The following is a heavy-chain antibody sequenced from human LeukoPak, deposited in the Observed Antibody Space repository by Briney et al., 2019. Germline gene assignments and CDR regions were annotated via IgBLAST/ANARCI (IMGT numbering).Heavy chain of an antibody. V-gene: IGHV4-39*02. CDR3: ARRGTRWYFDY. D-gene: IGHD4-23*01. CDR1: GGSISSGDYY. Sequence: SETLSLTCTVSGGSISSGDYYWGWIRQPPGKGPEWIGSIHHTGSTYYSLSFKSRVTISVDTSNNHFSLRLRSVTAADTAVYYCARRGTRWYFDYWGQGTLVTVSS. CDR2: IHHTGST. J-gene: IGHJ4*02.